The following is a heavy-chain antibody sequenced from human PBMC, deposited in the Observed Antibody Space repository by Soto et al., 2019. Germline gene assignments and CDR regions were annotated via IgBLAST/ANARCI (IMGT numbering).Heavy chain of an antibody. CDR2: IYTSGST. V-gene: IGHV4-4*07. Sequence: SETLSLTCTVSGGPISSYYWSWIRQPAGKGLEWIGRIYTSGSTNYNPSLKSRVTMSVDTSKNQFSLKLSSVTAADTAVYYCARVELRGPLAYNWFDPWGQGTLVTVSS. CDR3: ARVELRGPLAYNWFDP. CDR1: GGPISSYY. J-gene: IGHJ5*02. D-gene: IGHD1-7*01.